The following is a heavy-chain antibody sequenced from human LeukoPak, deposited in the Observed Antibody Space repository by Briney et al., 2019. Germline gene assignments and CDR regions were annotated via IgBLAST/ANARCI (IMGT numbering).Heavy chain of an antibody. Sequence: GGSLRLSCAASGFTFSSYWMHWVRQAPGKGLVWVSRINSDGSSTSYADSVKGRFTISRDNAKNTLYLQMNSLRAEDTAVYYCATTVAGTRNAFDIWGQGTMVTVSS. CDR3: ATTVAGTRNAFDI. J-gene: IGHJ3*02. CDR1: GFTFSSYW. CDR2: INSDGSST. D-gene: IGHD6-19*01. V-gene: IGHV3-74*01.